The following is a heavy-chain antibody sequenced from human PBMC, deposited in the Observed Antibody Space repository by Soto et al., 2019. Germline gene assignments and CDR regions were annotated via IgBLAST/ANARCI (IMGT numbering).Heavy chain of an antibody. D-gene: IGHD6-13*01. CDR1: GFTFSTYA. V-gene: IGHV3-23*01. J-gene: IGHJ4*02. CDR3: ARMYSSSCDY. CDR2: ITGSGDRT. Sequence: GGSLRLSCAASGFTFSTYAMRLVRQAPGKGLEWVSSITGSGDRTYYADSVKGRFTISRDNSQSTLHLQMNSLRAEDTAVYYCARMYSSSCDYWGQGT.